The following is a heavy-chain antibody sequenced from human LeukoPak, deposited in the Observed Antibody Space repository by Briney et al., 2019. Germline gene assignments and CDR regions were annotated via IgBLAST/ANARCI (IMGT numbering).Heavy chain of an antibody. CDR2: IYHSGST. J-gene: IGHJ3*02. Sequence: PSQTLSLTCTVSGGSISSGGYYWSWIRQPPGKGLEWIGYIYHSGSTYYNPSLKSRVTISVDRSKNQFSLKLSSVTAADTAAYYCARGVLETIFGVVIQQPDAFDTWGQGTMVTVSS. CDR3: ARGVLETIFGVVIQQPDAFDT. CDR1: GGSISSGGYY. V-gene: IGHV4-30-2*01. D-gene: IGHD3-3*01.